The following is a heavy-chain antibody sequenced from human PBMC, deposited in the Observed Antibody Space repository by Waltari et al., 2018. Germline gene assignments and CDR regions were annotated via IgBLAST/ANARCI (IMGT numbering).Heavy chain of an antibody. CDR2: ISWDGGGT. J-gene: IGHJ4*02. V-gene: IGHV3-43*01. Sequence: EVQLVESGGVVVQPGGSLRLSCAASGFTFDDYAMHWVRQAPGKGLGWVSLISWDGGGTNYAQKFQGRVTMTRDTSISTAYMELSRLRSDDTAVYYWASLVGATLFDYWGQGTLVTVSS. D-gene: IGHD1-26*01. CDR1: GFTFDDYA. CDR3: ASLVGATLFDY.